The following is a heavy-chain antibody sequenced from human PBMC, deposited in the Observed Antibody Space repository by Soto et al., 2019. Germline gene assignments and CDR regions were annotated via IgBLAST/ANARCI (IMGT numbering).Heavy chain of an antibody. D-gene: IGHD3-16*01. CDR3: ARVGDEWGYYYYMDV. CDR2: IGSSGSTV. Sequence: QVQLLGSGEAWVKPEGSLRPSCAASGFTLITTTRTGFRQPPGRGRGGVSYIGSSGSTVYYADSVTGRFTISRDNAKNSLYLQMNSLRAEDTAVYYCARVGDEWGYYYYMDVWGKGTTVTVSS. J-gene: IGHJ6*03. CDR1: GFTLITTT. V-gene: IGHV3-11*01.